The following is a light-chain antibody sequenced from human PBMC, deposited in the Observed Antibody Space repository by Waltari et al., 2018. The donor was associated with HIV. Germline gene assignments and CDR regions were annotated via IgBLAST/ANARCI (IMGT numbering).Light chain of an antibody. J-gene: IGLJ3*02. CDR3: QSYDSSLSGWV. V-gene: IGLV1-40*01. CDR1: ISNIGAGYD. Sequence: QSVLTQPPSVSGAPGQRVTISCTGSISNIGAGYDVHWSQQLPGTAPKLLIYGNPNRPSGVPDRVSGSKSGTSASLAITGLQTEDEADYYCQSYDSSLSGWVFGGGTKLTVL. CDR2: GNP.